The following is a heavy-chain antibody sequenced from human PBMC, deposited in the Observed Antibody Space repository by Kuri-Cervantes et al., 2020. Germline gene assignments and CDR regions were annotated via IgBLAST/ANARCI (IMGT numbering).Heavy chain of an antibody. V-gene: IGHV3-23*01. D-gene: IGHD1-26*01. Sequence: GGSLRLSCAASGFTFGSYAMSWVRQAPGKGLEWVSAISGSGGSTYYADSVKGRFTISRDNSKNTLYLQMNSLRAEDTAVYYCALGSYLRIDYWGQGTLVTVSS. CDR2: ISGSGGST. J-gene: IGHJ4*02. CDR1: GFTFGSYA. CDR3: ALGSYLRIDY.